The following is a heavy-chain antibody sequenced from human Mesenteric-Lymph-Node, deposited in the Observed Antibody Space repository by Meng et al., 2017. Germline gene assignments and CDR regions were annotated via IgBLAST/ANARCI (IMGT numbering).Heavy chain of an antibody. V-gene: IGHV1-69*06. CDR1: GGTFSSYA. J-gene: IGHJ6*02. CDR2: IIPIFGTA. Sequence: SVKVSCKASGGTFSSYAISWVRQAPGQGLEWMGGIIPIFGTANYAQKFQGRVTITADKSTSTAYMELSSLRSEDTAVYYCARGSGWYSYYYYGMDVWGQGTTVTVSS. CDR3: ARGSGWYSYYYYGMDV. D-gene: IGHD6-19*01.